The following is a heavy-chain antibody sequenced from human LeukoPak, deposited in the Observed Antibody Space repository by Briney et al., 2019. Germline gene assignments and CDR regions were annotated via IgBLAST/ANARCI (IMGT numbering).Heavy chain of an antibody. CDR3: ARNRRDGYFAGYYYMDV. CDR1: GGTFSSYA. J-gene: IGHJ6*03. Sequence: SVKVSCKASGGTFSSYAISWVRQAPGQGLEWMGGIIPIFGTANYAQKFQGRVTITTDESTSTAYMELSSLRSEDTAVYYCARNRRDGYFAGYYYMDVWGKGTTVTVSS. D-gene: IGHD5-24*01. CDR2: IIPIFGTA. V-gene: IGHV1-69*05.